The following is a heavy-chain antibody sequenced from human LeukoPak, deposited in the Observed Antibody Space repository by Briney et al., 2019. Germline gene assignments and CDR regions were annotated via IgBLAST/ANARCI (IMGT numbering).Heavy chain of an antibody. Sequence: GGSLRLSCAASGFTFSSYSMNWVRQAPGKGLEWVSSISSSSSYIYYADSVKGRFTISRDNAKNSLYPQMNSLRAEDTAVYYCARGQSYSSSWPSLYWGQGTLVTVSS. D-gene: IGHD6-13*01. J-gene: IGHJ4*02. CDR2: ISSSSSYI. CDR3: ARGQSYSSSWPSLY. V-gene: IGHV3-21*01. CDR1: GFTFSSYS.